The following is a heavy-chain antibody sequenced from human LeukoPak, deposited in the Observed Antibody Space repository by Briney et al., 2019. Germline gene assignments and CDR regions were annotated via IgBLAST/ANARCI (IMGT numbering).Heavy chain of an antibody. CDR3: ASGRQLEYFDY. CDR2: IYYRGDT. J-gene: IGHJ4*02. V-gene: IGHV4-59*01. Sequence: SETPSHTYTEPGGSISSYYGSCVPQPPRERLEWSGYIYYRGDTKYNPSRKSRVTISVDTSKNQFSLKLSSVTAADTAVYYCASGRQLEYFDYWGQRTLVTVSS. CDR1: GGSISSYY. D-gene: IGHD6-13*01.